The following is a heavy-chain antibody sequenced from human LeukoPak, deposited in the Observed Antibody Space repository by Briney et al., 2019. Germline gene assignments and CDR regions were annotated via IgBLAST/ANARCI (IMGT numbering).Heavy chain of an antibody. CDR2: ISSSSSYI. D-gene: IGHD4-17*01. V-gene: IGHV3-21*01. J-gene: IGHJ4*02. CDR3: ARDTTYGEFYYFDY. Sequence: GGSLRLSCAASGCTFSSYSMNWVRQAPGKGLEWVSSISSSSSYIYYADSVKGRFTISRDNAKNSLYLQMNSLRAEDTAVYYCARDTTYGEFYYFDYWGQGTLVTVSS. CDR1: GCTFSSYS.